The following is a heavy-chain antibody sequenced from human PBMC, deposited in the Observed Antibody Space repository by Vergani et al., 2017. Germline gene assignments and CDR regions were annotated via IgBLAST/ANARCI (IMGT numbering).Heavy chain of an antibody. CDR3: ARHKEQLVPGNYYYYYYMDV. Sequence: QVQLHESGPGLVKPSETLSLTCAASGGSISSGAFSWGWIRQPPGKGLEWIGTIYYSGSTYYNPSLKSRVTISVDTSKNQFSLKLNSVTAADTAVYYCARHKEQLVPGNYYYYYYMDVWGKGTTVTVSS. CDR1: GGSISSGAFS. J-gene: IGHJ6*03. V-gene: IGHV4-39*01. CDR2: IYYSGST. D-gene: IGHD6-13*01.